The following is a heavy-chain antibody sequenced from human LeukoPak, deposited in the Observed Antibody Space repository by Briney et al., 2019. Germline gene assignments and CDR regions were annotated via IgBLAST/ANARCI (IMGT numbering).Heavy chain of an antibody. CDR3: TYTSSSGVVY. CDR1: GFTFSVSA. D-gene: IGHD6-6*01. CDR2: IRNKANNYAT. Sequence: GGPLRLSCAASGFTFSVSAMYWVRQASGKGLEWLGRIRNKANNYATAYAASVKGRFTISREDSKNTAYLQMNSLKTEDTAVYCCTYTSSSGVVYWGQGTLVTVSS. V-gene: IGHV3-73*01. J-gene: IGHJ4*02.